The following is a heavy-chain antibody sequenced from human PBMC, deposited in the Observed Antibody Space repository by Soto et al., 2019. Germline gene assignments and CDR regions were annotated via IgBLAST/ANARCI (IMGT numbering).Heavy chain of an antibody. CDR2: IIPIFGTA. CDR1: GGTFSSYA. V-gene: IGHV1-69*13. CDR3: ARCSSSSCYYYYGMDV. D-gene: IGHD6-6*01. Sequence: ASVKVSCKASGGTFSSYAISWVRQAPGQGLEWMGGIIPIFGTANYAQKFQGRVTITADESTSTAYMELSSLRSEDTAVYYCARCSSSSCYYYYGMDVWGQGTTVTVSS. J-gene: IGHJ6*02.